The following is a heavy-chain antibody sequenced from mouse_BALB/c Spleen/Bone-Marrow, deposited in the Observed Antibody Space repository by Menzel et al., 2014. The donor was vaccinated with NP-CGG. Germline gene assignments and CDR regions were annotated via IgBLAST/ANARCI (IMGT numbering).Heavy chain of an antibody. CDR3: ASYYYGSSLFAY. D-gene: IGHD1-1*01. CDR2: IDPANGNT. Sequence: EVKVEESGAELVKPGASVKLSCTASGFNIKDTYMHWVKQGPEQGLEWIGRIDPANGNTKYDPKFQGKATITADTSSNTAYLQLSSLTSEDTAVYYCASYYYGSSLFAYWGQGTLVTVSA. CDR1: GFNIKDTY. V-gene: IGHV14-3*02. J-gene: IGHJ3*01.